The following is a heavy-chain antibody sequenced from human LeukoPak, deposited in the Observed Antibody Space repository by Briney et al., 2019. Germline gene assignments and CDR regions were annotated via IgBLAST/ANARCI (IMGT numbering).Heavy chain of an antibody. CDR3: GRAVPYYDFWSGYPMDV. Sequence: ASVKVSCKASGYTFTSYGISWVRQAPGQGLEWMGWISAYNGNTNYAQKLQGRVTMTTDTSTSTAYMELRSLRSDDTAVYYWGRAVPYYDFWSGYPMDVWGKGTTVTVSS. CDR1: GYTFTSYG. CDR2: ISAYNGNT. J-gene: IGHJ6*03. V-gene: IGHV1-18*01. D-gene: IGHD3-3*01.